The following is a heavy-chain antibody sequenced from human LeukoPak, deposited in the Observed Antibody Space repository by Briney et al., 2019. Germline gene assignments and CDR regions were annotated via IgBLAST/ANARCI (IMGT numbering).Heavy chain of an antibody. CDR3: TRDRMAAYSSSSLAY. V-gene: IGHV3-49*04. J-gene: IGHJ4*02. Sequence: GGSLRLSCTGSGFNFGDYALTWVRQAPGKGLEWVGFIRRKTYAGTTEYAASVKGRFTFSRDDSKSIAYLQMTSLKSEDTAVYYCTRDRMAAYSSSSLAYWGQGTLVTVSS. CDR2: IRRKTYAGTT. CDR1: GFNFGDYA. D-gene: IGHD6-13*01.